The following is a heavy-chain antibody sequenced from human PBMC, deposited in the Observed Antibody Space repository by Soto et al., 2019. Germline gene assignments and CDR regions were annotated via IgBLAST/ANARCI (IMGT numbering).Heavy chain of an antibody. CDR2: LSGSGGNT. CDR3: AKGNEVYYFHY. D-gene: IGHD1-1*01. Sequence: GGSLRLSCASSGFTFSSYAMYWVRQAPGKGLEWVSALSGSGGNTYYADSVKGRFTISRDNSKNTLYLQMNSLRAEDTAMYYCAKGNEVYYFHYWGQGTLVTVSS. V-gene: IGHV3-23*01. CDR1: GFTFSSYA. J-gene: IGHJ4*02.